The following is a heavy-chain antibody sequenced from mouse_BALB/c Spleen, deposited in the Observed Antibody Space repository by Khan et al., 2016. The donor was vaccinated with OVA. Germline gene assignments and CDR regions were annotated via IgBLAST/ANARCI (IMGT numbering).Heavy chain of an antibody. CDR1: GYTFTNYW. D-gene: IGHD2-1*01. CDR2: IFPGNSDT. V-gene: IGHV1-5*01. J-gene: IGHJ2*01. Sequence: VQLKQSGTVLARPGASVKMSCKASGYTFTNYWMHWVKQRPGQGLEWIGTIFPGNSDTNYNQKFTGKAKLTAVTSTSTAYMELSSLTNEASAVYYYARNGFGNYEIWDYWGQGTTLTVSS. CDR3: ARNGFGNYEIWDY.